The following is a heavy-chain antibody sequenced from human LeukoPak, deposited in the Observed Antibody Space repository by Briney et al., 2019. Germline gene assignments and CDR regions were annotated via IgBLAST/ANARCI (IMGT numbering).Heavy chain of an antibody. CDR2: IYYSGST. CDR1: GGSISSYY. J-gene: IGHJ6*03. V-gene: IGHV4-59*01. Sequence: SETLSLTCTVSGGSISSYYWSWIRQPPGKGLEWIGYIYYSGSTNYNPSLKSRVTISVDTSKNQFSLKLSSVTAADTAVYYCARASSSGWYDRRSYEYYYYYYMDVWGKGTTVTVSS. CDR3: ARASSSGWYDRRSYEYYYYYYMDV. D-gene: IGHD6-19*01.